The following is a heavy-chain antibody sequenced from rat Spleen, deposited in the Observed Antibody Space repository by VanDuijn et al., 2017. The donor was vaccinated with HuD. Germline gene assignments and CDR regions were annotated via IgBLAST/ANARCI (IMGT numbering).Heavy chain of an antibody. CDR2: IIYDGSNT. CDR1: GFTFSDYY. Sequence: EVKLVESGGGLVQPGRSLKLSCAASGFTFSDYYMAWVRQAPKKGLEWVAAIIYDGSNTFYRDSVKGRFTISRDNAKSTLYLQMDSLRSDDTATYYCARHRNYGGIPFDFWGQGVMVTVSS. CDR3: ARHRNYGGIPFDF. D-gene: IGHD1-11*01. V-gene: IGHV5-7*01. J-gene: IGHJ2*01.